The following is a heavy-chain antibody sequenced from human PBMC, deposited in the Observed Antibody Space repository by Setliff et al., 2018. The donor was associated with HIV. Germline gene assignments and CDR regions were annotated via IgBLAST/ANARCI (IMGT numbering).Heavy chain of an antibody. CDR3: ARGYCSGGSCYGTYYYYGMDV. CDR1: GYTFTDYY. J-gene: IGHJ6*02. V-gene: IGHV1-2*02. Sequence: GASVKVSCKASGYTFTDYYIHWVRQAPGQGLEWMGWINSASGGTNYAQNFQGRVTVTRDTSINTAYVELNSLKSDDTAVYYCARGYCSGGSCYGTYYYYGMDVWGQGTMVTVSS. CDR2: INSASGGT. D-gene: IGHD2-15*01.